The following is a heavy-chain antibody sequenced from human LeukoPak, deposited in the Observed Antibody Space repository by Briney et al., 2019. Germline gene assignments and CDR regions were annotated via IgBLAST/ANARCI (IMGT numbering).Heavy chain of an antibody. D-gene: IGHD3-22*01. CDR1: GGSISSYY. Sequence: PSETLSLTCTVSGGSISSYYWSWIRQPPGKGLEWIGYIYYSGSTNYNPSLKSRVTISVDMSKNQFSLKLSSVTAADTAVYYCARVTYYYDSSGYYYDDYWGQGTLVTVSS. CDR2: IYYSGST. J-gene: IGHJ4*02. CDR3: ARVTYYYDSSGYYYDDY. V-gene: IGHV4-59*01.